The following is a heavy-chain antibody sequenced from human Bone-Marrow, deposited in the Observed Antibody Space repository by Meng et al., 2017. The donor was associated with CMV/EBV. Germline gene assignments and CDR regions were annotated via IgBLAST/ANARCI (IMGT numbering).Heavy chain of an antibody. CDR1: ASY. CDR3: ARLPYRITVSGAAPSGRKWFDP. V-gene: IGHV4-34*01. Sequence: ASYWSWIRQPPGKGLEWIGEINNSGYRSANPSLRSRLTMAVDTSKNLLSLKLTSMSDADTAVYYCARLPYRITVSGAAPSGRKWFDPWGQGTLVTVSS. J-gene: IGHJ5*02. CDR2: INNSGYR. D-gene: IGHD3-3*01.